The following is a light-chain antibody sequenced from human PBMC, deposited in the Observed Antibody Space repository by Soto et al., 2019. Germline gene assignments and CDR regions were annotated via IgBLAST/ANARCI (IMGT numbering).Light chain of an antibody. J-gene: IGLJ1*01. CDR1: SSNIGGNS. Sequence: SVLTQPPSVSAAPGQKVTISCSGGSSNIGGNSVSWYQQLPGTAPKLLIYDDNKRPSGIPDRFSGSKSGTSATLGITGFQTGDEADYYCGSWDSSLCAYVFGTGTKVTVL. CDR2: DDN. CDR3: GSWDSSLCAYV. V-gene: IGLV1-51*01.